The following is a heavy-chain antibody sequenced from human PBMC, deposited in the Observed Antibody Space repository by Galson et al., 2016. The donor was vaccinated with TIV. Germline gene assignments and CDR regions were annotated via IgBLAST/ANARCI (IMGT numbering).Heavy chain of an antibody. V-gene: IGHV1-18*01. CDR3: ARAWVSRGSSMIRGVPPGDY. CDR2: ISAYNGNT. J-gene: IGHJ4*02. Sequence: SVKVSCKASGYTFTTYGISWVRQAPGQGLEWMGWISAYNGNTNYAQKLQGRVTMTTDTSTNTAYMELRSLRSDDTAVYYCARAWVSRGSSMIRGVPPGDYWGQGTLVTVSS. D-gene: IGHD3-10*01. CDR1: GYTFTTYG.